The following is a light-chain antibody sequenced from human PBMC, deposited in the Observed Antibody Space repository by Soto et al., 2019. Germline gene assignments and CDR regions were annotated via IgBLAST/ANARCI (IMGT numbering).Light chain of an antibody. CDR2: LGS. J-gene: IGKJ1*01. Sequence: DIVMTQPPLSLPVTPGEPASISCRSSQSLLHSNGYNYLDWYLQKPGQSPQLLIYLGSNRASGVPERFSGRGSGTDFTLKITRVEAEDVGVYYCMQGLQVPQTFGQGTKVEIK. V-gene: IGKV2-28*01. CDR1: QSLLHSNGYNY. CDR3: MQGLQVPQT.